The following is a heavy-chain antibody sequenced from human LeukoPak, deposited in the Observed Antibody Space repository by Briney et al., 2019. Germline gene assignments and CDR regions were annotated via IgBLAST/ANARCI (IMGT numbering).Heavy chain of an antibody. CDR3: ARGVLLWFGDFDY. CDR2: ISTYNGDT. D-gene: IGHD3-10*01. Sequence: ASVKVSCKSSGYTFTNYGISWVRQAPGQGLEWMGWISTYNGDTNYAQNFQGRASMTTDTSTKTAYMELRSLRSDDTAVYYCARGVLLWFGDFDYWGQGTLVTVSS. J-gene: IGHJ4*02. V-gene: IGHV1-18*01. CDR1: GYTFTNYG.